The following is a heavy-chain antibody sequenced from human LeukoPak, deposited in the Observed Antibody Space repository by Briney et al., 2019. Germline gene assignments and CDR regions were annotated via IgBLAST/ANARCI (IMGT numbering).Heavy chain of an antibody. CDR1: GSTFSSYA. V-gene: IGHV3-9*01. J-gene: IGHJ4*02. CDR2: ISWNSDSM. Sequence: GGSLRLSCAASGSTFSSYAMSWVRQAQGKGLEWVSGISWNSDSMVYADSVRGRFTISRDNAKKSLYLHMNSLRLEDTALYYCAKSLRSSFFDYWGQGTLVTVSS. D-gene: IGHD3-10*01. CDR3: AKSLRSSFFDY.